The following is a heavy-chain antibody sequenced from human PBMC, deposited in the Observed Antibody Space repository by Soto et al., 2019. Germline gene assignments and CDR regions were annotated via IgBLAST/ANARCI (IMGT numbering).Heavy chain of an antibody. CDR1: GFTFDDYG. CDR2: ISFSGNTI. D-gene: IGHD5-18*01. CDR3: ARRLDPLQYSDY. V-gene: IGHV3-48*02. J-gene: IGHJ4*02. Sequence: RLSCAASGFTFDDYGMNWVRQAPGKRLEWVSFISFSGNTIYYADSVRGRFTISRDNAKSTLFLQMNSLRDDDTATYYCARRLDPLQYSDYWGRGTLVTVSS.